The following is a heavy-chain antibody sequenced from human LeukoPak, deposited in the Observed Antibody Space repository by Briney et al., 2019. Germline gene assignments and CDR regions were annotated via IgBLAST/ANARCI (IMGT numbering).Heavy chain of an antibody. J-gene: IGHJ4*02. D-gene: IGHD6-19*01. Sequence: SETLSLTCAVYGGSFSGYYRSWIRQPPGKGLEWIGSIYYSGSTYYNPSLKSRVTISVDTSKNQFSLKLSSVTAADTAVYYCARHRYSSGWYPFYYFDYWGQGTLVTVSS. CDR3: ARHRYSSGWYPFYYFDY. CDR1: GGSFSGYY. V-gene: IGHV4-34*01. CDR2: IYYSGST.